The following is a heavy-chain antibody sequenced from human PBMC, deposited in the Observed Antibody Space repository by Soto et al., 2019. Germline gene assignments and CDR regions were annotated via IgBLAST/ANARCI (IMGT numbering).Heavy chain of an antibody. CDR3: ARLYYDRNGYYWFDS. J-gene: IGHJ5*01. D-gene: IGHD3-22*01. CDR1: GGSISSNNYY. Sequence: SETLSLTCSVSGGSISSNNYYWGWIRQPPGQGLEWIGSIHYSGSTYDSPSLKSRVAMSIDTSKNQFSLKLRTVAAADTAVYFGARLYYDRNGYYWFDSWGQGTLVTVSS. V-gene: IGHV4-39*01. CDR2: IHYSGST.